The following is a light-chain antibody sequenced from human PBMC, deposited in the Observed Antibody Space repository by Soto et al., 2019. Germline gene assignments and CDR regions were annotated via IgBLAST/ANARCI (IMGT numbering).Light chain of an antibody. CDR3: QQSYSTPRT. V-gene: IGKV1-39*01. CDR2: AAS. Sequence: DIQMTQSPSSLSASVGDRVTITCRASQSISSYLNWYQQKPGKAPKLLIYAASSLQSGVPSRFSGSGSGTGFTLTISSLQPEDFATYYCQQSYSTPRTFGQGTKGDIK. CDR1: QSISSY. J-gene: IGKJ1*01.